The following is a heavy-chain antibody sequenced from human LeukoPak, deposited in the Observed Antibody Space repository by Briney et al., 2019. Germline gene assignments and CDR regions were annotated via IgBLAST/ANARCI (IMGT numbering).Heavy chain of an antibody. CDR3: TCDLNKSDGL. CDR1: GFTFDDYA. CDR2: ISWNSGSI. J-gene: IGHJ3*01. Sequence: GGSLRLSCAASGFTFDDYAMHWVRQAPGKGLEWVSGISWNSGSIGYADSVKGRFTISRGNAKNSLYLQMNSLRAEDTAVYYCTCDLNKSDGLWGQGTMVTVSS. D-gene: IGHD2-8*01. V-gene: IGHV3-9*01.